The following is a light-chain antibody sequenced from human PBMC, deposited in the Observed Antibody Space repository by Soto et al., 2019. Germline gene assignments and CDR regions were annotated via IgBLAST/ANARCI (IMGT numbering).Light chain of an antibody. J-gene: IGKJ2*01. CDR3: QQYGSSPNT. V-gene: IGKV3-20*01. CDR2: GAS. Sequence: EIVLTQSPGTLSLSPGERATLSCRASQSVSSSYLAWYQQKPGQAPRLLTYGASSRATGIPDRFSGSGSGTVFTLTISRLEPEDFALYHCQQYGSSPNTFGQGTKLEIK. CDR1: QSVSSSY.